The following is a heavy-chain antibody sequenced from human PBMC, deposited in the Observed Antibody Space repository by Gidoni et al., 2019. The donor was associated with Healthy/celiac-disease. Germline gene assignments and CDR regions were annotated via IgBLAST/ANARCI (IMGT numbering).Heavy chain of an antibody. Sequence: EVQLVESGGGLVQPGGSLRLSCAASGFTFSSYEMNWVRQAPGKGLEWVSYISSSGSTIYYADSVKGRFTISRDNAKNSLYLQMNSLRAEDTAVYYCARSPQYSSGWFGYWGQGTLVTVSS. CDR1: GFTFSSYE. J-gene: IGHJ4*02. CDR3: ARSPQYSSGWFGY. V-gene: IGHV3-48*03. CDR2: ISSSGSTI. D-gene: IGHD6-19*01.